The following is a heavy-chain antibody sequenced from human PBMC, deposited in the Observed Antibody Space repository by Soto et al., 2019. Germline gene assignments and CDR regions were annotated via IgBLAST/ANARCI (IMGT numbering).Heavy chain of an antibody. CDR3: ARLAITIDYGDLQAYYYYGMDI. CDR1: SFTGFG. Sequence: SFTGFGCGWVRHMQGKGLEWMGFIYPGDSDTRYSPSFQGHVTISADKSISTAYLQWSSLKASDTAMYYCARLAITIDYGDLQAYYYYGMDIWGQGPTVTVSS. D-gene: IGHD4-17*01. J-gene: IGHJ6*02. CDR2: IYPGDSDT. V-gene: IGHV5-51*01.